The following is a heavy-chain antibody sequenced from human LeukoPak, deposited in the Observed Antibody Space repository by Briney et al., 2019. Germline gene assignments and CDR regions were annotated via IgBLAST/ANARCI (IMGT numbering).Heavy chain of an antibody. V-gene: IGHV3-23*01. Sequence: TGGSLRLSCAASGFTFSSYAMSWVRQAPGKGLEWVSAISGSGGSTYYADSVKGRFIISRDNSKNTLYLQMNSLRAEDTAVYYCAKGLGGYFDYWGQGTLVTVSS. J-gene: IGHJ4*02. CDR1: GFTFSSYA. CDR2: ISGSGGST. CDR3: AKGLGGYFDY. D-gene: IGHD3-16*01.